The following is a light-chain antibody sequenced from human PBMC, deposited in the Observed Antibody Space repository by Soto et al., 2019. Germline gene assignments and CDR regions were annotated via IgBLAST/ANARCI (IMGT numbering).Light chain of an antibody. CDR3: QKYNSAPRT. J-gene: IGKJ1*01. CDR2: AVS. CDR1: QGISNY. Sequence: DFQMTQSPSSLSASVGDRVTITCRAGQGISNYLAWYQQKPRKVPKLLLYAVSTLQSGVPSRFIGSGSGSDFTLTISSLQPEDVAPYYCQKYNSAPRTFGQGTKVEIK. V-gene: IGKV1-27*01.